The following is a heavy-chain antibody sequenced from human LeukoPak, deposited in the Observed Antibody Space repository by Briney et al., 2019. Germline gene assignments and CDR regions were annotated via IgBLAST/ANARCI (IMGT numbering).Heavy chain of an antibody. CDR3: AREHSATYFDY. D-gene: IGHD1-26*01. J-gene: IGHJ4*02. V-gene: IGHV3-21*01. Sequence: PGGSLRLSCAASGFTFGSYSMNWVRQAPGKGLEWVSSITSSSSYIYYADSVKGRFTISRDNAKNSLYLQMNSLRAEDTAVYYCAREHSATYFDYWGQGTLVTVSS. CDR1: GFTFGSYS. CDR2: ITSSSSYI.